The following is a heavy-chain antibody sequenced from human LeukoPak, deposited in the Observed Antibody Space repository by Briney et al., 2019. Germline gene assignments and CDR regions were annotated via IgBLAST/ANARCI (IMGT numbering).Heavy chain of an antibody. CDR3: ASLTGRYYFDY. CDR2: IYYSGST. J-gene: IGHJ4*02. CDR1: GGSISSYY. Sequence: SETLPLTCTVSGGSISSYYWSSIRQPPGKGLEWIGYIYYSGSTKYNPSLKSRVTISVDTSKNQFSLKLGSVTAADTAVYYCASLTGRYYFDYWGQGTLVTVSS. V-gene: IGHV4-59*08.